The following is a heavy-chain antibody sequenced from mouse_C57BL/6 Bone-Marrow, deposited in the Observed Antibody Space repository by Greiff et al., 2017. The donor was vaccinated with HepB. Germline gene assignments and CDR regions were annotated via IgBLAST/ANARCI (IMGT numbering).Heavy chain of an antibody. V-gene: IGHV1-54*01. J-gene: IGHJ4*01. CDR1: GYAFTNYL. D-gene: IGHD2-4*01. CDR2: INPGSGGT. CDR3: ARGGYDYDKDY. Sequence: QVQLQQSGAELVRPGTSVKVSCKASGYAFTNYLIEWVKQRPGQGLEWIGVINPGSGGTNYNEKFKGKATLTADKSSSTTYMQLSSLTSEDSAVYFCARGGYDYDKDYWGQGTSVTVSS.